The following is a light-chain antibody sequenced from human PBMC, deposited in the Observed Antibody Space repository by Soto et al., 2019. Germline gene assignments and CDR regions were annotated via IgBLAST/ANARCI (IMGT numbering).Light chain of an antibody. CDR1: QNIINY. CDR2: VAS. V-gene: IGKV1-39*01. J-gene: IGKJ5*01. Sequence: DIQMTQSPSSLSASVGDRFTITCRASQNIINYLNGYQQKPGKAPQLLIYVASRVESGVPSRFSGSGSETDFTLTLSSLQPEEFATYYCQQSYNAPITFGQGTRLDI. CDR3: QQSYNAPIT.